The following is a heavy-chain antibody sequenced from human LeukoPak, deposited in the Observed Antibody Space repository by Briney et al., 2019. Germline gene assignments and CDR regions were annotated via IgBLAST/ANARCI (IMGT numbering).Heavy chain of an antibody. CDR3: ARDVPSYGSGSYYNVGWEPFDY. CDR2: ISWNSGDI. V-gene: IGHV3-9*01. D-gene: IGHD3-10*01. Sequence: PGGSLRLSCAASGFTFDDFALHWVRQAPGKGLEWVSGISWNSGDIGYADSVKGRFTISRDNAKNSLYLQMNSLRAEDTALYYCARDVPSYGSGSYYNVGWEPFDYWGQGTLVTVSS. J-gene: IGHJ4*02. CDR1: GFTFDDFA.